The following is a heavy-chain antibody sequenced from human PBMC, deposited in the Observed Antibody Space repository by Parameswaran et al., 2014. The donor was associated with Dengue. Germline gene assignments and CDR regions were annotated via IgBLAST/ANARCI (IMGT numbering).Heavy chain of an antibody. J-gene: IGHJ4*02. D-gene: IGHD6-19*01. CDR3: ARGRGAVAGTDY. CDR2: INHSGST. V-gene: IGHV4-34*01. Sequence: GSLRLSCAVYGGSFSGYYWSWIRQPPGKGLEWIGEINHSGSTNYNPSLKSRVTISVDTSKNQFSLKLSSVTAADTAVYYCARGRGAVAGTDYWGQGTLVTVSS. CDR1: GGSFSGYY.